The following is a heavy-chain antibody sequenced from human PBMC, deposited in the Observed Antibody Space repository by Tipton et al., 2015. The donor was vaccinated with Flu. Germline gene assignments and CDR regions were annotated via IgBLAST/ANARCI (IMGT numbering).Heavy chain of an antibody. D-gene: IGHD6-6*01. CDR1: GGSISSYY. Sequence: LRLSCTVSGGSISSYYWSWIRQPPGKGLEWIGYIYYSGSTNYNPSLKSRVTISVDTSKNQFSLKLSSVTAADTAVYYCARDRYSSSAENYYGMDVWGQGTTVTVSS. J-gene: IGHJ6*02. CDR2: IYYSGST. V-gene: IGHV4-59*01. CDR3: ARDRYSSSAENYYGMDV.